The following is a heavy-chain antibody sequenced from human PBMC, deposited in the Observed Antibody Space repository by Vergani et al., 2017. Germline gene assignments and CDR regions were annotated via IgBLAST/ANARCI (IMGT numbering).Heavy chain of an antibody. CDR2: INHSGST. Sequence: QVQLQQWGAGLLKPSETLSLTCAVYGGSFSGYYWSWIRQPPGKGLEWIGEINHSGSTNYNPSLKSRVTISVDTSKNQFSLKLSSVTAADTAVYYCARRGEEIAVAGTSYWYFDLWGRGTLVTVSS. V-gene: IGHV4-34*01. CDR3: ARRGEEIAVAGTSYWYFDL. J-gene: IGHJ2*01. CDR1: GGSFSGYY. D-gene: IGHD6-19*01.